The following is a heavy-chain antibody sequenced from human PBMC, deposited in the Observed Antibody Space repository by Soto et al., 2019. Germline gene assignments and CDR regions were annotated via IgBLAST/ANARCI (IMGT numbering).Heavy chain of an antibody. J-gene: IGHJ6*02. CDR2: ISGSGGNT. V-gene: IGHV3-23*01. CDR3: SKAPPSYGSGSYYDYYYGMDV. D-gene: IGHD3-10*01. Sequence: EVQLLESGGGLVQPGGSLRLSCAASGFTFSSYAMSWVRQAPGKGLEWVSAISGSGGNTYYADSVKGRFTISRDNSKNTLYLQMNTLRAEDTAVYYCSKAPPSYGSGSYYDYYYGMDVWGQGTTVTVSS. CDR1: GFTFSSYA.